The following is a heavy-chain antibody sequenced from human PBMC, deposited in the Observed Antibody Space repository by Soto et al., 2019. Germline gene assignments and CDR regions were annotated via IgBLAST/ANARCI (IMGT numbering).Heavy chain of an antibody. J-gene: IGHJ5*02. CDR3: ARGPTMPVVLAAKYNWFDP. V-gene: IGHV1-69*13. CDR1: GGTFSSYA. CDR2: IIPIFGTA. Sequence: SVKVSCKASGGTFSSYAISWVRQAPGQGLEWMGGIIPIFGTANYAQKFQGRVTITADESTSTAYMELSSLRSEDTAVYYCARGPTMPVVLAAKYNWFDPWGQGTLVTGSS. D-gene: IGHD2-15*01.